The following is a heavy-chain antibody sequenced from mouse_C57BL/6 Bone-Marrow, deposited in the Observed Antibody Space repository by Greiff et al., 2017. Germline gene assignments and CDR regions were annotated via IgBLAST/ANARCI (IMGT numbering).Heavy chain of an antibody. Sequence: QVQLQQSGAELARPGASVKLSCKASGYTLTSYGISWVKQRTGQGLEWIGEIYPRSGNTYYNEKFKGKATLTADKSSSTAYMELRSLTSEDSAVYCGARGGITTVVRYFDVWGTGTTVTVSS. J-gene: IGHJ1*03. V-gene: IGHV1-81*01. D-gene: IGHD1-1*01. CDR2: IYPRSGNT. CDR3: ARGGITTVVRYFDV. CDR1: GYTLTSYG.